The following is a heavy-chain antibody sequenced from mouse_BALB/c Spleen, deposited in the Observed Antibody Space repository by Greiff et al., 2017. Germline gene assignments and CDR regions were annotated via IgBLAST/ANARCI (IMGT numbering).Heavy chain of an antibody. J-gene: IGHJ4*01. CDR2: ISSGSSTI. Sequence: DVKLVESGGGLVQPGGSRKLSCAASGFTFSSFGMHWVRQAPEKGLEWVAYISSGSSTIYYADTVKGRFTISRDNPKNTLFLQMTSLRSEDTAMYYCARRDGSSPYAMDYWGQGTSVTVSS. CDR3: ARRDGSSPYAMDY. V-gene: IGHV5-17*02. CDR1: GFTFSSFG. D-gene: IGHD1-1*01.